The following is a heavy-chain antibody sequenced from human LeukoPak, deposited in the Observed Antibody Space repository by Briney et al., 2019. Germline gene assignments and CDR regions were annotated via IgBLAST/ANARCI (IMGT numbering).Heavy chain of an antibody. V-gene: IGHV3-7*01. J-gene: IGHJ5*02. CDR1: GFTFSNYG. CDR2: IKQDESKT. D-gene: IGHD2-15*01. CDR3: ARDASLYCSGDSCYWAFDR. Sequence: PGGSLRLSCAASGFTFSNYGMSWVRQAPGKGLEWVANIKQDESKTYYVDSVKGRFTISRDNAKNSLYLQMNSLRVEDTAVYYCARDASLYCSGDSCYWAFDRWGQGTLVTVSS.